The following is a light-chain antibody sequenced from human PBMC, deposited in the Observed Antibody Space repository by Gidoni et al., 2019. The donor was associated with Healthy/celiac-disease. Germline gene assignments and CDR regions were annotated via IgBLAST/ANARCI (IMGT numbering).Light chain of an antibody. CDR1: QSVGGN. V-gene: IGKV3-15*01. Sequence: APRPGSQGKGATLSSGAGQSVGGNIAWYKQRPGQAPRRLIYDAATRTTGIPARFSSSGSGTKFTLTISSLQSEDFAVYYCQQYNGWPPYTFGQXTKLEIK. J-gene: IGKJ2*01. CDR2: DAA. CDR3: QQYNGWPPYT.